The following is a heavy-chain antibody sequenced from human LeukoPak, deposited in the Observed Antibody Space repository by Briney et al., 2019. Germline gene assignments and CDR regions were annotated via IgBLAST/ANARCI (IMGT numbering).Heavy chain of an antibody. V-gene: IGHV3-23*01. CDR3: VLDARLGESLR. CDR2: ISARGSDT. CDR1: GFPFSSYA. J-gene: IGHJ4*02. Sequence: GGSLRLSCTGSGFPFSSYAMSWVRQAPGKGLEWVSYISARGSDTYYADSVKGRLTTSRDNAKNTLYLEVNSLRVEDTAVYFCVLDARLGESLRWGQGTLVTVSS. D-gene: IGHD3-16*01.